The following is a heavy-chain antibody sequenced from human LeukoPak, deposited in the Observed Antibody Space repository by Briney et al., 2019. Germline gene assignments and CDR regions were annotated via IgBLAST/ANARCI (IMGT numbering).Heavy chain of an antibody. D-gene: IGHD3-3*01. V-gene: IGHV4-4*09. J-gene: IGHJ4*02. CDR2: IFTSGST. CDR3: ARRYFWSGYYFYDY. CDR1: GGSISSYY. Sequence: PETLSLTCTVSGGSISSYYWSWIRQPPGKGLEWIGYIFTSGSTNYNPSLKSRVTISVDTSKSQFSLKLSSVTATDTAVYYCARRYFWSGYYFYDYWGQGTLVTVSS.